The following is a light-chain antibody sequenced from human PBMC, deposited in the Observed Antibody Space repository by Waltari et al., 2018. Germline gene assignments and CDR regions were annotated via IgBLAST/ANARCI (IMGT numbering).Light chain of an antibody. J-gene: IGLJ2*01. CDR2: EVS. CDR1: SSDCGSYNL. V-gene: IGLV2-23*02. CDR3: CSYAGSFVV. Sequence: QSALTQPASVSGSPGQSITISCTGTSSDCGSYNLFSWYQQHPGKAPKLMIYEVSKRPSGVSNRFSGSKSGNTASLTISGLQAEDEADYYCCSYAGSFVVFGGGTKLTVL.